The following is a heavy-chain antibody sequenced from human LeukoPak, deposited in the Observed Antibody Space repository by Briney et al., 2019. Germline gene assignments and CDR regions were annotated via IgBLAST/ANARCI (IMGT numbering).Heavy chain of an antibody. Sequence: GGSLRLSCAASGFTFSSYWMSWVRQAPGKGLEWVANIRQDGSEKYYVDSVKDRFTISRDNAKNSLYLQMNSLRAEDTAVYYCATTKIWSGYYSSGYYFDYWGQGTLVTVSS. V-gene: IGHV3-7*01. CDR3: ATTKIWSGYYSSGYYFDY. J-gene: IGHJ4*02. D-gene: IGHD3-3*01. CDR2: IRQDGSEK. CDR1: GFTFSSYW.